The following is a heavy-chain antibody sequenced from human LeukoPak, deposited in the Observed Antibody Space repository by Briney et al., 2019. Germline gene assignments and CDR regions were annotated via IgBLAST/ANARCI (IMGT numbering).Heavy chain of an antibody. D-gene: IGHD5-18*01. CDR2: IYYSKNT. Sequence: SETLSLTCSVSGGSISSSSAYWGWIRQPPGKGLEWIGSIYYSKNTYYNPSLKSRVTISADTSKNQFSLTLGSVSATGTAVYYCVSPRGFSYGYFDDWGQGTLVTVSS. CDR3: VSPRGFSYGYFDD. J-gene: IGHJ4*02. CDR1: GGSISSSSAY. V-gene: IGHV4-39*01.